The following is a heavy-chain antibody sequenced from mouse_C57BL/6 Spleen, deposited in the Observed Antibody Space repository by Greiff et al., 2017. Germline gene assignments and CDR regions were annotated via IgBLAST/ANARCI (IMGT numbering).Heavy chain of an antibody. Sequence: VKLKESGAELVRPGASVKLSCKASGYTFTDYYINWVKQRPGQGLEWIARIYPGSGNTYYNEKFKGKATLTAEKSSSTAYMQLSSLTSEDSAVYFCARSGQGYYFDYWGQGTTLTVSS. J-gene: IGHJ2*01. V-gene: IGHV1-76*01. CDR2: IYPGSGNT. CDR3: ARSGQGYYFDY. D-gene: IGHD3-3*01. CDR1: GYTFTDYY.